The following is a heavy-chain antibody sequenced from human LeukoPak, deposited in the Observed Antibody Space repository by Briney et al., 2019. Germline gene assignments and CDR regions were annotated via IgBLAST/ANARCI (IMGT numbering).Heavy chain of an antibody. V-gene: IGHV1-2*02. CDR2: INPDSGGT. CDR1: GYTFTGYY. Sequence: ASVKVSCKASGYTFTGYYMHWVRQAPGQGLEWMGWINPDSGGTNYAQKFQGRVTMTRDTSISTAYMELSRLRSDDTAVYYCARSYCGGDCYFDIWGQGTMVTVSS. D-gene: IGHD2-21*01. J-gene: IGHJ3*02. CDR3: ARSYCGGDCYFDI.